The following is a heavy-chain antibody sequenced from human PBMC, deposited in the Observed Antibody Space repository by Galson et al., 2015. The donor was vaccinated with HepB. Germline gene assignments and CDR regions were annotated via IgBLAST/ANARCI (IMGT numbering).Heavy chain of an antibody. D-gene: IGHD2/OR15-2a*01. J-gene: IGHJ6*02. V-gene: IGHV1-18*01. CDR3: ARDSRLELRLNNYLPYGLDV. Sequence: SVKVSCKASGYSFSNYGLSWIRQAPGPGLGWMGWFSGYDGSTNYAQKFQGRVTMTADASTGTAYLELTNLRSDDTAVYYCARDSRLELRLNNYLPYGLDVWGQGSAVTVSS. CDR1: GYSFSNYG. CDR2: FSGYDGST.